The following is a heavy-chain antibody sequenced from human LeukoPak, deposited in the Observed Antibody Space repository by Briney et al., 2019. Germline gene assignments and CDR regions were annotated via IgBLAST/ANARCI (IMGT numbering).Heavy chain of an antibody. CDR1: GFTFTIYA. D-gene: IGHD3-10*01. V-gene: IGHV3-23*01. CDR2: ISGSGYST. Sequence: PGGSLRLSCAASGFTFTIYAMSWVRQAPGKGPEWVSAISGSGYSTYYADSVRGRFTISRVNSKNTLYLQTSSLRAEDTAVYYCATLKSPYYASGDSGAFDIWGQGTMVTVSS. J-gene: IGHJ3*02. CDR3: ATLKSPYYASGDSGAFDI.